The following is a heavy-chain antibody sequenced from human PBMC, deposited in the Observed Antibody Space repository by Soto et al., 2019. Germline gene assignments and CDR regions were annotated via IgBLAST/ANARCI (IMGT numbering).Heavy chain of an antibody. CDR3: TSRYYDFWSGYSSDY. J-gene: IGHJ4*02. D-gene: IGHD3-3*01. V-gene: IGHV3-49*03. CDR2: IRSKAYGGTT. CDR1: GFTFGDYA. Sequence: GGSLRLSCTASGFTFGDYAMSWFRQAPGKGLEWVGFIRSKAYGGTTEYAASVKGRLTISRDDSKSIAYLQMNSLKTEDTAVYYCTSRYYDFWSGYSSDYWGQGTLVTVSS.